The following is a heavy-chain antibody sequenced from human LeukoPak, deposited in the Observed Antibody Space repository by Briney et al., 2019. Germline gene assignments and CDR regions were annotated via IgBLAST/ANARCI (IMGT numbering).Heavy chain of an antibody. Sequence: SETLSLTCTVSGASISSSYWTWIRQPPGKGLEWIGNIFYSGTTNYNPSLKSRVTISVDTSKNQFSLYLSSVTAADTAVYYCARERGSVDAEYFQLWGQGTLVTVSS. V-gene: IGHV4-59*01. D-gene: IGHD3-10*01. CDR1: GASISSSY. CDR2: IFYSGTT. CDR3: ARERGSVDAEYFQL. J-gene: IGHJ1*01.